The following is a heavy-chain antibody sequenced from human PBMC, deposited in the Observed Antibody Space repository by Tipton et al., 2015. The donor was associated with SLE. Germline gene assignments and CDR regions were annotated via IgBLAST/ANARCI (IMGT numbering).Heavy chain of an antibody. CDR1: GGSISSSSYY. Sequence: TLSLTCTVSGGSISSSSYYWGWIRQPPGKGLEWIGSIYYSGSTHYNPSLKSRVTISVDTSKNQFSLRLSSVTAADTAVYFCARSTTTMNLPRFDFWGLGTLVTVSS. CDR3: ARSTTTMNLPRFDF. V-gene: IGHV4-39*07. CDR2: IYYSGST. J-gene: IGHJ4*01. D-gene: IGHD1-14*01.